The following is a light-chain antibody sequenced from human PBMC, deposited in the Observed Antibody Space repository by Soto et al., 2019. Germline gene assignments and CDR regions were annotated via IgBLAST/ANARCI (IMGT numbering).Light chain of an antibody. V-gene: IGKV3-20*01. CDR1: QSVGKSY. CDR2: GAS. J-gene: IGKJ4*01. CDR3: QQYASSPLT. Sequence: EIVLMQSPDTLSLSPGERVTLSCRASQSVGKSYLAWYQQKPGQAPRLLIYGASSRATGIPDRFSGYESGTEYTLTISRLEPEDFAVYYCQQYASSPLTFGGGTKVEIK.